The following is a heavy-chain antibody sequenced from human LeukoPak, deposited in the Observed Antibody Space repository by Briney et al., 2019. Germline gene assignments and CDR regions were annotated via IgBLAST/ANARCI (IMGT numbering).Heavy chain of an antibody. CDR1: GFTFSSYS. J-gene: IGHJ4*02. CDR3: AGVLAVADA. V-gene: IGHV3-48*01. CDR2: ISSSSSTI. Sequence: GGSLRLSCAASGFTFSSYSMTRVRQALGKGLEWVSYISSSSSTIYYADSVKGRFTISRHNAKNSLYLQMNSLRAEDTAVYYCAGVLAVADARGQGTLVTVSS. D-gene: IGHD6-19*01.